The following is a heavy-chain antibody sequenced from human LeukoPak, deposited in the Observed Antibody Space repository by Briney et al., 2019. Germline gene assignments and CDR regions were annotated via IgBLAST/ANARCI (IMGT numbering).Heavy chain of an antibody. CDR1: GFTFSSYA. CDR3: AKQKGRIAAAGTAEY. J-gene: IGHJ4*02. Sequence: GGSLRLSCAASGFTFSSYAMSWVRQAPGKGLEWVSAISGSGGSTYYADSVKGRFTISRDNSKNTLYLQMNSMRAEDTAVYYCAKQKGRIAAAGTAEYWGQGTLVTVSS. D-gene: IGHD6-13*01. CDR2: ISGSGGST. V-gene: IGHV3-23*01.